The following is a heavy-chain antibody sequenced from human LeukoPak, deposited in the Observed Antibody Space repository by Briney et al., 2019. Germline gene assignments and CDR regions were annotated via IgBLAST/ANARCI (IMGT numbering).Heavy chain of an antibody. V-gene: IGHV5-51*01. Sequence: GESLKISCKGSGYIFTNYWIAWVRQMPGKGLEWMGIIYPADSDTRYSPSFQGQVTISADKSISTAYLQWSSLKASDTAMYYCARLSGDYHGGYFDYWGQGTLVTVSS. CDR1: GYIFTNYW. J-gene: IGHJ4*02. CDR3: ARLSGDYHGGYFDY. CDR2: IYPADSDT. D-gene: IGHD4-17*01.